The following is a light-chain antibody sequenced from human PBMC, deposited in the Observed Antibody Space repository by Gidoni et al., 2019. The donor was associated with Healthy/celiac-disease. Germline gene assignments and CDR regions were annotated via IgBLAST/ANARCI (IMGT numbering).Light chain of an antibody. V-gene: IGKV1-5*03. J-gene: IGKJ1*01. CDR3: QQYNSYART. Sequence: QMTQSPSTLSASVGDRVTITCRARQSISSWLAWYQQNPGKAPKLLIYKASSLESGVPSRFSGSGSGTEFTLTISSLQPDDFATYYCQQYNSYARTFGQGTKVEIK. CDR2: KAS. CDR1: QSISSW.